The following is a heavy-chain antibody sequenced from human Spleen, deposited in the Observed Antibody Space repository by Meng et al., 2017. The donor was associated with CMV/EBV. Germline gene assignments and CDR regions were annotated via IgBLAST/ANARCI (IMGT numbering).Heavy chain of an antibody. CDR3: ARGPPYCTSTRCFPYYYNGLDV. CDR1: GYMFSNYW. Sequence: ASVKVSCKGSGYMFSNYWIGWVRQMPGKGLEWMGIMNPGSGGSSYAQKFQGRVTMTSDTSTSTVYMELSSLRFEDTAVYYCARGPPYCTSTRCFPYYYNGLDVWGQGTTVTVSS. D-gene: IGHD2-2*01. J-gene: IGHJ6*02. V-gene: IGHV1-46*01. CDR2: MNPGSGGS.